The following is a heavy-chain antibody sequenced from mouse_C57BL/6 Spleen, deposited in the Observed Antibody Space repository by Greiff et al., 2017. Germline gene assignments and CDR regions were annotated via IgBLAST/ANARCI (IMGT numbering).Heavy chain of an antibody. Sequence: VKLMESGPELVKPGASVKISCKASGYAFSSSWMNWVKQRPGKGLEWIGRIYPGDGDTNYNGKFKGKATLTADKSSSTAYMQLSSLTSEDSAVYFCARGYYYGSKYFDYWGQGTTLTVSS. CDR1: GYAFSSSW. J-gene: IGHJ2*01. CDR2: IYPGDGDT. D-gene: IGHD1-1*01. CDR3: ARGYYYGSKYFDY. V-gene: IGHV1-82*01.